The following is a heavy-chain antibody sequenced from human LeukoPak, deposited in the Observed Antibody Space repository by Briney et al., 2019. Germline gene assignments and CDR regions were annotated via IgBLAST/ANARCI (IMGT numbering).Heavy chain of an antibody. CDR2: IIPIFGTA. J-gene: IGHJ4*02. V-gene: IGHV1-69*13. D-gene: IGHD3-22*01. CDR1: GGTFSSYA. Sequence: SVTVSCKASGGTFSSYAISWVRQAPGQGLEWMGGIIPIFGTANYAQTFQGRVTITADESTSTAYMELSSLRSEDTAVYYCAREGNYYDSSGYPFDYWGQGTLVTVSS. CDR3: AREGNYYDSSGYPFDY.